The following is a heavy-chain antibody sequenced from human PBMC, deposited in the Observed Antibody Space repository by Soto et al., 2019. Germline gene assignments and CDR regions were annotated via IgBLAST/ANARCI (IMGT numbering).Heavy chain of an antibody. Sequence: QVQLVQSGAEVKKPGASVKVSCKASGYTFTSYAMHWVRQAPGQRLEWMGWINAGNGNTKYSQKFQGRVTLTRDTSASTAYMELSSLRSEDTAVYYCARALSYFVWFDPWGQGTLVTVAS. CDR3: ARALSYFVWFDP. CDR2: INAGNGNT. J-gene: IGHJ5*02. V-gene: IGHV1-3*01. D-gene: IGHD5-18*01. CDR1: GYTFTSYA.